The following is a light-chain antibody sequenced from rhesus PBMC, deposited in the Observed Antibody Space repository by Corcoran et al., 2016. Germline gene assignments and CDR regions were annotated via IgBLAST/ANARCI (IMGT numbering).Light chain of an antibody. Sequence: QAALTQPRSVSGSPGQSVTISCTGTSSDIGGYNYVSWYQQHPGTAPKLMISEVSKRPSGVSDRFSGSKSGNTASLTISGLQAEDEADYYCCSYAGNNPFIFGTGTRRTVL. J-gene: IGLJ1*01. V-gene: IGLV2-32*02. CDR1: SSDIGGYNY. CDR2: EVS. CDR3: CSYAGNNPFI.